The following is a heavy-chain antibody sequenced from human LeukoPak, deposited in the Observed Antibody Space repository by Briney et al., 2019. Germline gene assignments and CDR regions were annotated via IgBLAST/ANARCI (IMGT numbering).Heavy chain of an antibody. J-gene: IGHJ3*01. CDR1: GGTFNTYA. CDR3: ARDRLELTAGYAFDV. V-gene: IGHV1-69*13. CDR2: IIPILGTP. D-gene: IGHD1-7*01. Sequence: SVKVSCKASGGTFNTYAINWVRQSPGQGPEWMGGIIPILGTPKYAQKFQGRVTITADDSTSTASMELISLTSEDTAVYYCARDRLELTAGYAFDVWGQGTMVIVSS.